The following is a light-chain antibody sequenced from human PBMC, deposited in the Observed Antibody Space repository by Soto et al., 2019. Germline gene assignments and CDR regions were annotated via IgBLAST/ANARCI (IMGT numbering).Light chain of an antibody. Sequence: VMTQAPATLSVSPGERATLSCRASQTINNNVAWYQLKDGQVPRLLIYGASTRATDIPARFSGSGSGTEFNLTISSLQSEDFAEYHCQQRSNLITFGQGTRLESK. V-gene: IGKV3-15*01. CDR3: QQRSNLIT. CDR2: GAS. CDR1: QTINNN. J-gene: IGKJ5*01.